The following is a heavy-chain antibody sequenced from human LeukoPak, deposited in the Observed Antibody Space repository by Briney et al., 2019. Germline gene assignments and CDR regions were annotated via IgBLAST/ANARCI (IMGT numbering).Heavy chain of an antibody. CDR1: GYTLTGYG. V-gene: IGHV1-18*01. Sequence: ASVKVSCKASGYTLTGYGISWVRQAPGQGLEWMGWINPNNGNTNYAQKLQGRVTMTTNRSTSTAYMELSSLRSEDTAVYYCARDMCPRVGATLGDWYFDLWGRGTLVTVSS. J-gene: IGHJ2*01. CDR3: ARDMCPRVGATLGDWYFDL. CDR2: INPNNGNT. D-gene: IGHD1-26*01.